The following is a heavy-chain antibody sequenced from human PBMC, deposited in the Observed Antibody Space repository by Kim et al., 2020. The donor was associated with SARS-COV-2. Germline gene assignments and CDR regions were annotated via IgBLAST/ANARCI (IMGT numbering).Heavy chain of an antibody. CDR3: ARDHWAKTTSRYCSGGSFYRYYGMDV. V-gene: IGHV1-69*13. CDR2: IIPIFGTA. Sequence: SVKVSCKASGGTFSSYAISWVRQAPGQGLEWMGGIIPIFGTANYAQKFQGRVTITADESTSTAYMELSSLRSEDTAVYYCARDHWAKTTSRYCSGGSFYRYYGMDVWGQGTTVTVSS. D-gene: IGHD2-15*01. CDR1: GGTFSSYA. J-gene: IGHJ6*02.